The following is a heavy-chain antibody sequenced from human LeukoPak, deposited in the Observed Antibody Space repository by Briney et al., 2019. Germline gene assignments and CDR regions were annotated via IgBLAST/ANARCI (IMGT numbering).Heavy chain of an antibody. CDR3: ARVFMVRGPAFDY. CDR1: GGSISSSRYY. J-gene: IGHJ4*02. Sequence: SETLSLTCTVSGGSISSSRYYGGWIRQPPGKGLEWIGYIYYSGSTNYNPSLKSRVTISVDTSKNQFSLKLSSVTAADTAVYYCARVFMVRGPAFDYWGQGTLVTVSS. CDR2: IYYSGST. D-gene: IGHD3-10*01. V-gene: IGHV4-61*05.